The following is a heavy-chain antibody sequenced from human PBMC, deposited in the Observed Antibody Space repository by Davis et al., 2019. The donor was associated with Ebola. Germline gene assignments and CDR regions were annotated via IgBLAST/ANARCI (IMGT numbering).Heavy chain of an antibody. V-gene: IGHV3-15*01. CDR1: GFPFQNAW. CDR3: VTGRDGPSKDWFDP. CDR2: IKSKSDGGTT. Sequence: PGGALRLSFAASGFPFQNAWMSWGRQAPGKGLEWVGRIKSKSDGGTTNYAAPVKGRFTISRDDSKNTLYMQMNSLKTEDTAVYYCVTGRDGPSKDWFDPWGQGTLVTVSS. J-gene: IGHJ5*02. D-gene: IGHD5-24*01.